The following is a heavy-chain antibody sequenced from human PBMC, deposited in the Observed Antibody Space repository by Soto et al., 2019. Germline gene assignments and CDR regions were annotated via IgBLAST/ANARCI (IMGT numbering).Heavy chain of an antibody. D-gene: IGHD5-12*01. J-gene: IGHJ6*02. CDR2: IYPGDSDT. CDR1: GYSFTSYW. V-gene: IGHV5-51*01. CDR3: AVPERATIRGSYYYGMDV. Sequence: PGESLKISCKGSGYSFTSYWIGWVRQMPGKGLEWMGIIYPGDSDTRYSPSFQGQVTISADKSISTAYLQWSSLKASDTAMYYCAVPERATIRGSYYYGMDVWGQGTTVTVSS.